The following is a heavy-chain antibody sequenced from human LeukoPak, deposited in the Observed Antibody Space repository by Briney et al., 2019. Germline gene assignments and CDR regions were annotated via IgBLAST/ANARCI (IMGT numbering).Heavy chain of an antibody. CDR2: IIQILGTA. CDR1: VDTLSSYA. Sequence: ASVKVSCEASVDTLSSYAISCVRQAPRRGLEWVEGIIQILGTANYAQNFRGGVTNTSDESTCTAYRELSSLRSEDSAVECGAGTPREIVGMDVWGKGTTVTVSS. V-gene: IGHV1-69*13. D-gene: IGHD5-24*01. J-gene: IGHJ6*04. CDR3: AGTPREIVGMDV.